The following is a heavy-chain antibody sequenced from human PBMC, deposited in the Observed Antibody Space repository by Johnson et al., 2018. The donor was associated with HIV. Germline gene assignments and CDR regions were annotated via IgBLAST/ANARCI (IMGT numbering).Heavy chain of an antibody. CDR1: GFTFSSYW. CDR3: ARGRYSGSFTLGAFDI. V-gene: IGHV3-7*03. CDR2: IKQDGSEK. D-gene: IGHD1-26*01. J-gene: IGHJ3*02. Sequence: VQLVESGGGLVQPGGSLRLSCAASGFTFSSYWMSWVRQAPGKGLEWVANIKQDGSEKYYVDSVKGRFTISRDDAKNSLYLQMNSLRTEDTAFYYCARGRYSGSFTLGAFDIWGQGTVVTVSS.